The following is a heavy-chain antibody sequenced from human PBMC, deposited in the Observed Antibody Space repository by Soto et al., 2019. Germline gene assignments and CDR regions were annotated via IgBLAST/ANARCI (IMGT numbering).Heavy chain of an antibody. D-gene: IGHD1-26*01. CDR2: IYYSGST. J-gene: IGHJ4*02. CDR1: GVSITSYY. V-gene: IGHV4-59*01. Sequence: EALSLTCTVSGVSITSYYWSWIRQPPGKGLEWVGYIYYSGSTRYNPSLKSRVTISIDTSKSQFSMKMTSVTAADTAMYYCARESGSYDPLDYWGQGTLVTVSS. CDR3: ARESGSYDPLDY.